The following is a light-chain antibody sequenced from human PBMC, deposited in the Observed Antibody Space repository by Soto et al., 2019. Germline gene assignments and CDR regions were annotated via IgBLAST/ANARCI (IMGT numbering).Light chain of an antibody. V-gene: IGLV1-40*01. J-gene: IGLJ2*01. CDR2: GNS. CDR3: QSYDSSLRRV. Sequence: QSVLTQPPSVSGAPGQRVTISCTGSSSNIGAGYVHWYQQLPGTASKLLIYGNSNRPSGVPDRFSGSKSGTSASLAITGLQAEDEADYYCQSYDSSLRRVFGGGTKLTVL. CDR1: SSNIGAGY.